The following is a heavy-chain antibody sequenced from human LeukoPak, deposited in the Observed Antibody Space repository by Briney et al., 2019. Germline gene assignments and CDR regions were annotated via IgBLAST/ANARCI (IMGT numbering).Heavy chain of an antibody. V-gene: IGHV4-39*01. Sequence: PSETLSLTCTVSGGSISSSSYYWGWIRQPPGKGLEWIGSIYYSGSTYYNPSLKSRVTISVDTSKNQLSLKLSSVTAADTAVYYCARAYSSGWYGVEFLDYWGQGTLVTVSS. CDR3: ARAYSSGWYGVEFLDY. D-gene: IGHD6-19*01. CDR1: GGSISSSSYY. J-gene: IGHJ4*02. CDR2: IYYSGST.